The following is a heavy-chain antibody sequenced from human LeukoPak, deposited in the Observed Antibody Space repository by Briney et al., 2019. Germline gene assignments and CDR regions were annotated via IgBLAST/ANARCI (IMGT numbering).Heavy chain of an antibody. J-gene: IGHJ6*04. V-gene: IGHV4-61*02. CDR1: GGSISSGSYY. CDR2: IYTSGST. D-gene: IGHD3-10*01. CDR3: ARDMVRGTVDV. Sequence: PSETLSLTCTVSGGSISSGSYYWSWIRQPAGKGLEWIGRIYTSGSTNYNPSLKSRVTMSVDTSKNQFSLKLSSVTAADTAVYYCARDMVRGTVDVWGKGTTVTISS.